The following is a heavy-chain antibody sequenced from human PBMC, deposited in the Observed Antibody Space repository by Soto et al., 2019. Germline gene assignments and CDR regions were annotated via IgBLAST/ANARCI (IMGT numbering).Heavy chain of an antibody. CDR2: IYYSGST. D-gene: IGHD3-22*01. CDR1: GGSIISSSYY. Sequence: PSETLSLTCTVSGGSIISSSYYWVWIRQPPGKGLEWIGSIYYSGSTYYNPSLKSRVTISVDTSKNQFSLKLSSVTAADTAVYYCARPVLNYYDSSGYGAFDIWGQGTMVTVSS. V-gene: IGHV4-39*01. CDR3: ARPVLNYYDSSGYGAFDI. J-gene: IGHJ3*02.